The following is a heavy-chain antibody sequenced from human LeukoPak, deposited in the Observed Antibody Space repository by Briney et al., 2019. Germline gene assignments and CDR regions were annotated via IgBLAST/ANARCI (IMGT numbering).Heavy chain of an antibody. J-gene: IGHJ2*01. V-gene: IGHV5-51*01. Sequence: GESLKISCKGSGYSFTSYWIGWVRQMPGKGLEWMGIIYPGDSDTRYSPSFQGQVTISADKSISTAYLQWSSLKASDTAMYYCARPVVAATRGSWYFDLWGRGTLVTVSS. CDR2: IYPGDSDT. CDR1: GYSFTSYW. CDR3: ARPVVAATRGSWYFDL. D-gene: IGHD2-15*01.